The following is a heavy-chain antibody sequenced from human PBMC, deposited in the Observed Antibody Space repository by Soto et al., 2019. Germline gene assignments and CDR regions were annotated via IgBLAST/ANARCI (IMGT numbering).Heavy chain of an antibody. CDR1: GGIFHGYG. Sequence: QEQLVESGGGVVQPGTSLRLSCAVPGGIFHGYGMHWVRQAPGKGLEWVAIIRFDGSNEEYADSVKGRFNISRNNSKSTLYLQMNTLGAEDTAVYYCARDGIGGTVFRGYLDYWGRGTVVTVSS. CDR2: IRFDGSNE. V-gene: IGHV3-33*01. CDR3: ARDGIGGTVFRGYLDY. D-gene: IGHD1-7*01. J-gene: IGHJ4*02.